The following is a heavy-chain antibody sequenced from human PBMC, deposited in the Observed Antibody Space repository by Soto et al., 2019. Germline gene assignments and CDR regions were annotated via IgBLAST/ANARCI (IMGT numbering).Heavy chain of an antibody. J-gene: IGHJ4*02. Sequence: EVQLLESGGGLVQPGGSLRLSCAASGFTFSSYAMTWVRQAPERGLEWVSSITGSDGSTKYADSVKGRFTISRDNSKNTLYLQMYSLRAEDTAVYYCARDGDDSRSPDSFDYWGQGTLVTVSS. CDR1: GFTFSSYA. CDR3: ARDGDDSRSPDSFDY. D-gene: IGHD3-22*01. V-gene: IGHV3-23*01. CDR2: ITGSDGST.